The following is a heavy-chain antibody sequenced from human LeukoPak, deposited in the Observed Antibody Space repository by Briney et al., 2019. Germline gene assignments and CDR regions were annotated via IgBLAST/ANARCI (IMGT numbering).Heavy chain of an antibody. Sequence: GASVKVSCKASGYTFTSCYMHWVRQAPGQGLEWMGIINPSGGSTSYAEKFQGRVTMTRDMSTSTVYMELSSLRSEDTAVYYCARVTFGEASYYFDYWGQGTLVTVSS. J-gene: IGHJ4*02. CDR1: GYTFTSCY. D-gene: IGHD3-10*01. CDR3: ARVTFGEASYYFDY. V-gene: IGHV1-46*01. CDR2: INPSGGST.